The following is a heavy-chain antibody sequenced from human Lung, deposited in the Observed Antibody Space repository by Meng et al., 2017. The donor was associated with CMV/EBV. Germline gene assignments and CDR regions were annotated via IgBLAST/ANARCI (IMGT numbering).Heavy chain of an antibody. CDR3: ARDFGSSWYPSWFDP. CDR2: ISASGNT. J-gene: IGHJ5*02. V-gene: IGHV4-4*07. Sequence: QVQLQESGPGLVQPSETLSLTCTASGDSITSYYWSWIRQPAGKGLEWIGRISASGNTRYYPYLKSRVTMSVDTSKNQFSLKLSSVTAADTAVYYCARDFGSSWYPSWFDPWGKGTLAPSPQ. D-gene: IGHD6-13*01. CDR1: GDSITSYY.